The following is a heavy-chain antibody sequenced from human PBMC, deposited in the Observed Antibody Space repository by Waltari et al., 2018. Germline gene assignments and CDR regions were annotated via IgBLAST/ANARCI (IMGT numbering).Heavy chain of an antibody. D-gene: IGHD3-10*01. Sequence: EVQLVESGGGLVKPGGSLRLSCAASGFTFSSYSMNWVRQAPGKGLEWVSSISSSSSYIYYADSVKGRFTISRDNAKNSLYLQMNSLRAEDTAVYYCAVVYGSGSYYTTTLDYWGQGTLVTVSS. V-gene: IGHV3-21*01. J-gene: IGHJ4*02. CDR1: GFTFSSYS. CDR2: ISSSSSYI. CDR3: AVVYGSGSYYTTTLDY.